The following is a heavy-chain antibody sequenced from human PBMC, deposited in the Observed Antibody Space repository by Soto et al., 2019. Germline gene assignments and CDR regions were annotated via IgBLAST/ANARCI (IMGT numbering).Heavy chain of an antibody. D-gene: IGHD1-1*01. V-gene: IGHV4-4*02. Sequence: SETLSLTCTLSGGSVRAPDWWNWVRQSPDKGLEWIAEVHISGHSNYNPSLRSRVSVSIDSSKNQFYLNLNSVTAADTAIYYCARVRQGCSANNCYFDPWGQGTLVTVSS. CDR2: VHISGHS. CDR1: GGSVRAPDW. CDR3: ARVRQGCSANNCYFDP. J-gene: IGHJ5*01.